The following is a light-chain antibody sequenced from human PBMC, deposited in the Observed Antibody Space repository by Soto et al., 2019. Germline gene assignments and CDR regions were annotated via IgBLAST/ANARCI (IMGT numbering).Light chain of an antibody. CDR2: AAY. CDR1: QDVSDY. V-gene: IGKV1-6*01. Sequence: QLTQSPSTLAAFAGDRVTITCRASQDVSDYLAWYQNAPGKAPNILIYAAYTLQSGVPSRFSGSGSGTDFNLTISRLQTEDFATYYCLQDYNYPITFGQGTRLEIK. J-gene: IGKJ5*01. CDR3: LQDYNYPIT.